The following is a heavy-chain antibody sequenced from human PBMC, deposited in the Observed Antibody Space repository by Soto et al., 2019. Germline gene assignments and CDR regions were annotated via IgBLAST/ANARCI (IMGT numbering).Heavy chain of an antibody. CDR2: IVVGSGNT. Sequence: GASVKVSCKASGLTFNSSAMQRVRMARGQRLEWIGWIVVGSGNTNYAQKFQERVTITRDMSTSTAYMELSSLRSEDTAVYYCAAAIIAAAGTGLGMDVWGKGTTVPVSS. D-gene: IGHD6-13*01. CDR3: AAAIIAAAGTGLGMDV. V-gene: IGHV1-58*02. CDR1: GLTFNSSA. J-gene: IGHJ6*04.